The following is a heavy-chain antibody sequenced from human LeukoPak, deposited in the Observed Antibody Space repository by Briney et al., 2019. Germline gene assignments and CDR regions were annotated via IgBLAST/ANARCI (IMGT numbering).Heavy chain of an antibody. CDR2: ISYDGSNK. J-gene: IGHJ4*02. CDR1: GFTFSSYA. Sequence: GGSLRLSCAASGFTFSSYAMLGVRQAPGKGLEGVAVISYDGSNKYYADYVKGRFTISRDNAKNTLYLQMNSLRAEDTAVYYCARGHTRWLQLVVRSGYFDYWGQGTLVTVSS. D-gene: IGHD5-12*01. V-gene: IGHV3-30-3*01. CDR3: ARGHTRWLQLVVRSGYFDY.